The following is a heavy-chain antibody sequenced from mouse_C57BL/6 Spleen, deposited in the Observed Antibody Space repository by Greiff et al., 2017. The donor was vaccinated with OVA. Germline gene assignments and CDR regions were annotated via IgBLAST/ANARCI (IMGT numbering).Heavy chain of an antibody. CDR2: ISYDGSN. J-gene: IGHJ2*01. V-gene: IGHV3-6*01. CDR1: GYSITSGYY. D-gene: IGHD1-1*01. CDR3: AREEVYYYFDY. Sequence: VQLKESGPGLVKPSQSLSLTCSVTGYSITSGYYWNWIRQFPGNKLEWMGYISYDGSNNYNPSLKNRISITRDTSKNQFFLKLNSVTTEDTATYYCAREEVYYYFDYWGQGTTLTVSS.